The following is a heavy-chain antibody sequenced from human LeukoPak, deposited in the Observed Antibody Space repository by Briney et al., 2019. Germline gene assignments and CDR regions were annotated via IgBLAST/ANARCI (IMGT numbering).Heavy chain of an antibody. D-gene: IGHD6-6*01. V-gene: IGHV4-59*08. Sequence: PSETLSLTCTVSGGSISRYYWSWIRQPPGKGLEGSGFVYYTGSTDYNPSLKSRVTISVDTSKNQFSLKLTSVTAADTAVYYCARHREYKLPSGYYFLMDDWGQGTTVTVSS. J-gene: IGHJ6*02. CDR2: VYYTGST. CDR1: GGSISRYY. CDR3: ARHREYKLPSGYYFLMDD.